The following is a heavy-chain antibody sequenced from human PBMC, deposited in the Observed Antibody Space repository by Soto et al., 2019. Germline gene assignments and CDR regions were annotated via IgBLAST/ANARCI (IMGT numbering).Heavy chain of an antibody. Sequence: ASVKVSCKASGYTFTSYAMHWVRQAPGQRLEWMGWINPSGDTSYAQKFQGRVTMTRDTSTSTVYMELSSLRSEDTAVCYCARVYCSGGGCYGIDYWGQGTLVTVSS. V-gene: IGHV1-3*01. J-gene: IGHJ4*02. CDR3: ARVYCSGGGCYGIDY. D-gene: IGHD2-15*01. CDR1: GYTFTSYA. CDR2: INPSGDT.